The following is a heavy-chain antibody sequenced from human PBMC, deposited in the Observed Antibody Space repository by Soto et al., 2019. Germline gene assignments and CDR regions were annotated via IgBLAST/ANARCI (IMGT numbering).Heavy chain of an antibody. Sequence: QVQLVQSGAEVKKPGSSVKVSCKASGGTFSSYTISWVRQAPGQGLEWMGRIIPILGIANYAQKFQGRVTITADKSTSTAYMELSSMRAEDTAVYYCGREGGNHGGVAATCSYRVDLWGQGTLVTVSS. CDR1: GGTFSSYT. D-gene: IGHD2-15*01. J-gene: IGHJ5*02. CDR2: IIPILGIA. V-gene: IGHV1-69*08. CDR3: GREGGNHGGVAATCSYRVDL.